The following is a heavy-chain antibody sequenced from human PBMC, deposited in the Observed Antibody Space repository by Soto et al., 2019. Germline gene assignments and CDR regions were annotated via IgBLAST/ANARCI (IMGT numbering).Heavy chain of an antibody. D-gene: IGHD6-19*01. V-gene: IGHV3-23*01. CDR2: ISGSGGST. J-gene: IGHJ4*02. CDR1: GFTFSSYA. Sequence: EVQRLESGGGLVQPGGSLRLSCAASGFTFSSYAMSWVRQAPGKGLEWVSAISGSGGSTYYADSVKGRFTISRDNSKNTLYLQMNSLRAEDTAVYYCASLYSSGWGLFWGQGTLVTVSS. CDR3: ASLYSSGWGLF.